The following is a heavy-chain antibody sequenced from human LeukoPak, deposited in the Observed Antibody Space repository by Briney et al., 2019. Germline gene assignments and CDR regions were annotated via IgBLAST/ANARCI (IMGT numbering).Heavy chain of an antibody. J-gene: IGHJ4*02. CDR1: GYTFTGYY. CDR3: ARLRVGATTPFDY. D-gene: IGHD1-26*01. V-gene: IGHV1-2*02. Sequence: ASVKVSCKASGYTFTGYYVHWVRQAPGQGLEWMGWINPNSGGTNYAQKFQGRVTMTRDTSISTAYMELSRLRSDDTAVYYCARLRVGATTPFDYWGQGTLVTVSS. CDR2: INPNSGGT.